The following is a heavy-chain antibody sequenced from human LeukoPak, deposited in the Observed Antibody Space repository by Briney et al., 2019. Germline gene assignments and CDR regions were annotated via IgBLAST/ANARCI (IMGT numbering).Heavy chain of an antibody. V-gene: IGHV1-2*02. CDR1: GYTFTGYY. CDR2: INPNSGGT. CDR3: ARGPYQGAAVIDY. Sequence: ASVKVSCKASGYTFTGYYMHWVRQAPGQGREWMGWINPNSGGTNYAQKFQGRVTMTRDTSISTAYMELSRLRSEDTAVYYCARGPYQGAAVIDYWGQGTLVTVSS. D-gene: IGHD2-2*01. J-gene: IGHJ4*02.